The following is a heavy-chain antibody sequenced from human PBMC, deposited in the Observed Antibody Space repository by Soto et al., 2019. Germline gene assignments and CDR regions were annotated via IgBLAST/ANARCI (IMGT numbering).Heavy chain of an antibody. CDR3: ARGGSPNHFYWYFVL. V-gene: IGHV4-59*01. CDR2: IYYSGSP. CDR1: GGSISSYY. J-gene: IGHJ2*01. Sequence: QVQLQESGPGLVKPSETLSLTCTVSGGSISSYYWSWIRQPPGKELEWIGFIYYSGSPYYNPSLKCRVTISVGTSKNQSSLKLISVTDADTALYYCARGGSPNHFYWYFVLWGRGNLVTGSS. D-gene: IGHD3-3*02.